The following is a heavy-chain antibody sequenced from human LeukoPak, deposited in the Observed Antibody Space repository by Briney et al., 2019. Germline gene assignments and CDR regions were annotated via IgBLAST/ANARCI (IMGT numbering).Heavy chain of an antibody. V-gene: IGHV4-59*08. CDR3: ARLIGGGWNYFDY. J-gene: IGHJ4*02. CDR2: IYYSGGT. Sequence: PSETLSLTCTVSGGSISSYYWAWIRQPPGKGLEWIGYIYYSGGTNYNPSLKSRVTISVDTSKNQFSLKLRFVTAADTAVYYCARLIGGGWNYFDYWGQGILVTVSS. CDR1: GGSISSYY. D-gene: IGHD6-19*01.